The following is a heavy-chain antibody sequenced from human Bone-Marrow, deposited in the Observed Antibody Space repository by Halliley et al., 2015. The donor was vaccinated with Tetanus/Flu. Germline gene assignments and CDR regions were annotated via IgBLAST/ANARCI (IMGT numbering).Heavy chain of an antibody. CDR1: GYTFSSHD. Sequence: QLVQSGAEVKKPGASVKVSCKASGYTFSSHDINWVRQATGQGLEWMGWMNPNSGNTGYAQKFQGRVTMTGDTSMSTAYMELSRLRSEDTAVYYCARGRGQEHYFDYWGHGTLVTVSS. CDR2: MNPNSGNT. D-gene: IGHD1-26*01. J-gene: IGHJ4*01. CDR3: ARGRGQEHYFDY. V-gene: IGHV1-8*01.